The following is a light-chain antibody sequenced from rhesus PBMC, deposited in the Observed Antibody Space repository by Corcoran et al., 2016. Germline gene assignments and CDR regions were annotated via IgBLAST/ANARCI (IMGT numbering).Light chain of an antibody. CDR1: QGIDTY. CDR3: QQHHTYPYT. Sequence: DIQMTQSPSSLSASVGDRVTITCRASQGIDTYLVWYQQKPGKAPNLLNVAASTLQSGVPSRFSGSRSGTDFTLTLTNLQPEDYGTYYCQQHHTYPYTFGQGTKVDVK. CDR2: AAS. V-gene: IGKV1-25*01. J-gene: IGKJ2*01.